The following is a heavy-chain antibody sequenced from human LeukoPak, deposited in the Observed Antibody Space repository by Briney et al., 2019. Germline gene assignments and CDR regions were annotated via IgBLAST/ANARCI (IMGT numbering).Heavy chain of an antibody. D-gene: IGHD3-22*01. CDR1: GGSISSSSYY. J-gene: IGHJ3*02. V-gene: IGHV4-39*07. Sequence: SESLSLTCTVSGGSISSSSYYWGWIRQPPGKGPEWIGSIYYSGSTYYNPSLKSRVTISVDTSKNHFSLKLSSVTAADTAVYYCARDTYYYDSSGWAPRDAFDIWGQGTMVTVSS. CDR3: ARDTYYYDSSGWAPRDAFDI. CDR2: IYYSGST.